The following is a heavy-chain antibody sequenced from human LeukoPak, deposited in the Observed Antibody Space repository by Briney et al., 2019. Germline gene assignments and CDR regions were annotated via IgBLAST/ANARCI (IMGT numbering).Heavy chain of an antibody. CDR2: IYYSGST. CDR3: ARVSVHRAVAATTRPSPSEFDY. CDR1: GGSISSGGYY. D-gene: IGHD2-15*01. J-gene: IGHJ4*02. V-gene: IGHV4-31*03. Sequence: SETLSLTCTVSGGSISSGGYYWSWIRQHPGKGLEWIGYIYYSGSTYYNPSLKSRVTISVDTSKNQYSLKLSSVTAADTAVYYCARVSVHRAVAATTRPSPSEFDYWGQGTLVTVAS.